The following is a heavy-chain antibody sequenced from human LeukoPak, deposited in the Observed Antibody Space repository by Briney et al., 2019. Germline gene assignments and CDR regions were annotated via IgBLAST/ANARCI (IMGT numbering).Heavy chain of an antibody. J-gene: IGHJ6*04. CDR1: GGTFSSYA. D-gene: IGHD5-12*01. Sequence: SVKVSCKASGGTFSSYAISWVRQAPGQGLEWMGGIIPIFGTANYAQKFQGRVTITADKSTSTAYMELSSLRSEDTAVYYCARASGYDYVKQTHLDYYYYYGMDVWGKGTTVTVSS. V-gene: IGHV1-69*06. CDR2: IIPIFGTA. CDR3: ARASGYDYVKQTHLDYYYYYGMDV.